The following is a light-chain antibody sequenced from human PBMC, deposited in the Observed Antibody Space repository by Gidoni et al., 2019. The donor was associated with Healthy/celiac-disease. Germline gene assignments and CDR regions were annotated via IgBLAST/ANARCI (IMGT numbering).Light chain of an antibody. J-gene: IGKJ5*01. CDR2: AAS. CDR3: QQSYSTLIT. CDR1: QSISSY. Sequence: ITCRASQSISSYLNWYQQKPGKAPKLLIYAASSFQSGVPSRFSGSGSGTDFTLTISSLQPEDFATYYCQQSYSTLITFGQGTRLEIK. V-gene: IGKV1-39*01.